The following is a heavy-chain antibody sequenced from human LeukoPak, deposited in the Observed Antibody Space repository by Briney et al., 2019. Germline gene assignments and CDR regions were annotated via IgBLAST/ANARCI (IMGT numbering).Heavy chain of an antibody. J-gene: IGHJ4*01. V-gene: IGHV3-7*01. Sequence: GGSLRLSCEVSGFTSTDYWMNWVRQAPGKGPEWVASIRQDGSEKTYVDSVKGRFTISRDNTKNSLSLQLNGLRAEDTAVYYCARDGTAAGLYFDLWGQGTLVTVSS. CDR1: GFTSTDYW. CDR3: ARDGTAAGLYFDL. D-gene: IGHD6-13*01. CDR2: IRQDGSEK.